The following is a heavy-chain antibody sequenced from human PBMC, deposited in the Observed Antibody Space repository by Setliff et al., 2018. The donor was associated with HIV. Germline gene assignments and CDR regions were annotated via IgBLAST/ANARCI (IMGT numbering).Heavy chain of an antibody. Sequence: NPSETLSLTCSVSSGSISSNYYWGWIRQPPGKGLEWIGNVHFSGSTYYNPSLKSRVTIHVATSQRQFFLSLSSVTAADTAVYYCARPALGIGGGAMFDSWGQGTLVTVS. D-gene: IGHD3-3*01. CDR2: VHFSGST. J-gene: IGHJ4*02. V-gene: IGHV4-39*01. CDR1: SGSISSNYY. CDR3: ARPALGIGGGAMFDS.